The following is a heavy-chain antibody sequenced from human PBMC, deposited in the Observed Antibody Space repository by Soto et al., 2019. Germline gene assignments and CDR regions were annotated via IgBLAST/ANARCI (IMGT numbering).Heavy chain of an antibody. D-gene: IGHD6-19*01. CDR1: GGSISSYY. CDR2: IYYSGST. CDR3: ASTSIAVAPAGFDY. V-gene: IGHV4-59*08. J-gene: IGHJ4*02. Sequence: PSETLSLTCTVSGGSISSYYWSWIRQPPGKGLEWIGYIYYSGSTNYNPSLKSRVTISVDTSKNQFSLKLSSVTAADTAVYYCASTSIAVAPAGFDYWGQGTLVTVSS.